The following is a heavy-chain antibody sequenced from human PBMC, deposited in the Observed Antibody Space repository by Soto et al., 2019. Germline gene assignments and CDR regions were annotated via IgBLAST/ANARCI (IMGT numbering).Heavy chain of an antibody. CDR1: GYNFAGYW. Sequence: GESLKISYKGSGYNFAGYWVAWVRQMPGKGLELMGIIYPSDSDTRYRPSFQGQVTISADKSISSAYLQWSSLRASDTAMYYCARGGVSTRTFDYWGQGTPVTVSS. J-gene: IGHJ4*02. D-gene: IGHD3-3*01. V-gene: IGHV5-51*01. CDR3: ARGGVSTRTFDY. CDR2: IYPSDSDT.